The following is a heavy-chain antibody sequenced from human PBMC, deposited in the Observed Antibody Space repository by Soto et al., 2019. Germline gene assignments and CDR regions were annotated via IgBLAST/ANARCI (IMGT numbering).Heavy chain of an antibody. V-gene: IGHV3-73*02. CDR1: GFTFSGSA. CDR3: TTLMVRGDD. J-gene: IGHJ4*02. Sequence: EVQLVESGGGLVQPGGSLKLSCAASGFTFSGSAMHWVRQASGKGLEWVGRIRSKANSYATAYAASVKGRFTISRDDSKNTGYLQMNSLKTEDTAVYYCTTLMVRGDDWGQGTLVTVSS. D-gene: IGHD3-10*01. CDR2: IRSKANSYAT.